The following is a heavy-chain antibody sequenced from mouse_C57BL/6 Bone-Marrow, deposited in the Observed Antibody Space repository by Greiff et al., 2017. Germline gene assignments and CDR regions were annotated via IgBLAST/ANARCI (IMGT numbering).Heavy chain of an antibody. CDR3: ARGGLYYDYPYYAMDY. J-gene: IGHJ4*01. D-gene: IGHD2-4*01. CDR1: GYTFTSYW. CDR2: INPSSGYT. V-gene: IGHV1-7*01. Sequence: VQLQQSGAELAKPGASVKLSCKASGYTFTSYWMHWVKQRPGQGLEWIGYINPSSGYTKYNQKFKDKATLTADNSSSTAYLQLSSLTYEDSAVYYCARGGLYYDYPYYAMDYWGQGTSVTVSS.